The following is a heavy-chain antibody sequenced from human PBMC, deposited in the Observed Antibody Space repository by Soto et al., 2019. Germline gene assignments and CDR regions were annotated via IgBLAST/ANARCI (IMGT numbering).Heavy chain of an antibody. CDR3: ARPTTMVRGVPALFDY. J-gene: IGHJ4*02. CDR2: IYPADSDT. V-gene: IGHV5-51*01. D-gene: IGHD3-10*01. Sequence: PGESLKISCEASGYSFTNYWIGWVRQMSGKGLEWMGIIYPADSDTRYSPSFQGQVTISADKSISTAYLQWSSLKASDTAIYYCARPTTMVRGVPALFDYWGQGTPVTVSS. CDR1: GYSFTNYW.